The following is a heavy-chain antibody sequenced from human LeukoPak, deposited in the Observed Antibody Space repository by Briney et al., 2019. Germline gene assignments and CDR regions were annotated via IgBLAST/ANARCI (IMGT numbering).Heavy chain of an antibody. CDR3: ASFRYYDSSGYYLAALDP. V-gene: IGHV3-21*01. Sequence: PGGSLRLSCAASGFTFSSYSMDWVRQAPGKGLEWVSSISSSSSYIYYADSVKGRFTISRDNAKNSLYLQMNSLRAEDTAVYYCASFRYYDSSGYYLAALDPWGQGTLVTVSS. D-gene: IGHD3-22*01. J-gene: IGHJ5*02. CDR1: GFTFSSYS. CDR2: ISSSSSYI.